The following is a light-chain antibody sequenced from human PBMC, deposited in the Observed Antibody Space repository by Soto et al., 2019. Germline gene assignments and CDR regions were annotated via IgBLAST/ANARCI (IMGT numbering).Light chain of an antibody. J-gene: IGKJ2*01. V-gene: IGKV1-39*01. Sequence: DIQMTQSPSSLSAPVGDRVTITCRASQSIFNFLNWYQQKPGKAPKLLIYSASSLHSGVTSRFSGSGSGTEFTLTISSLQPEDFATHFCQQSYTTPYTFGQGTKLEI. CDR3: QQSYTTPYT. CDR2: SAS. CDR1: QSIFNF.